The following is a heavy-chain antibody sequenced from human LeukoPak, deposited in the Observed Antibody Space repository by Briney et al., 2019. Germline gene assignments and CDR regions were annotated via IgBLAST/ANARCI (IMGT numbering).Heavy chain of an antibody. Sequence: GGSLRLSCAASGFTVSSKYMSWVRQAPGKGLEWVSVIYSGGSTYYADSVKGRFTISRDNSKNTLYLQMDSLRAEDTAVYYCARGCSSTSCYGFDYWGQGTLVTVSS. CDR1: GFTVSSKY. J-gene: IGHJ4*02. V-gene: IGHV3-53*01. CDR3: ARGCSSTSCYGFDY. CDR2: IYSGGST. D-gene: IGHD2-2*01.